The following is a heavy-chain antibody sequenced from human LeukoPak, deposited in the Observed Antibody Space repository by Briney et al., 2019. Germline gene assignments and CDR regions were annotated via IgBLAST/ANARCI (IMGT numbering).Heavy chain of an antibody. Sequence: GGSLRLSCAASGFTFSTYGMHWVRQAPGKGLEWVAVISYDGSNKYYADSVKGRFTISRDNSKNTLNLQMNSLRAEDTAVYYCASLDSLDYWGQGTLVTVSS. CDR1: GFTFSTYG. D-gene: IGHD3/OR15-3a*01. CDR2: ISYDGSNK. CDR3: ASLDSLDY. J-gene: IGHJ4*02. V-gene: IGHV3-30*03.